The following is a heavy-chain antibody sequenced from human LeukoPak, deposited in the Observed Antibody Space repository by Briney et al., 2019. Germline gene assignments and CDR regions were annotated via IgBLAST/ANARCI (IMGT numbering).Heavy chain of an antibody. D-gene: IGHD3-22*01. CDR3: ASRYRDSSGYYSSSFDY. V-gene: IGHV4-59*08. J-gene: IGHJ4*02. CDR1: GGSISSYY. Sequence: SETLSLTCTVSGGSISSYYWSWIRQPPGKGLECIGYTDYSGSTNYNPSLKSRVTISVDTSKNQFSLKLSSVTAADTAVYYCASRYRDSSGYYSSSFDYWGQGTLVTVSS. CDR2: TDYSGST.